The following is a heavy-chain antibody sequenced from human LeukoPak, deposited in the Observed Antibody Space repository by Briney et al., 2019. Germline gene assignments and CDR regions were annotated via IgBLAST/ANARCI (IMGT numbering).Heavy chain of an antibody. CDR2: IIPILGIA. J-gene: IGHJ4*02. CDR1: GGTFSSFA. V-gene: IGHV1-69*04. CDR3: ARASNVGYCSGGSCVDY. D-gene: IGHD2-15*01. Sequence: SVKVSCKASGGTFSSFAISGVRQAPGQGLEWMGRIIPILGIANYAQKFQGRVTITADKSTSTAYMELSSLRSEDTAVYYCARASNVGYCSGGSCVDYWGQGTLVTVSS.